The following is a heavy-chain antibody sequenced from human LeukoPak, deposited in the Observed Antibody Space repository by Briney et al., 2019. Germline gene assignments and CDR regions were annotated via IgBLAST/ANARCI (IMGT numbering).Heavy chain of an antibody. J-gene: IGHJ4*02. V-gene: IGHV4-39*01. CDR2: IYYSGST. CDR1: GGSISSSSYY. D-gene: IGHD4-17*01. Sequence: PSETLSLTCTVSGGSISSSSYYWGWIRQPPGKGLEWIGSIYYSGSTYYNPSLESRVTISVDTSKNQFSLKLSSVTAADTAVYYCARLGDYGIDYWGQGTLVTVSS. CDR3: ARLGDYGIDY.